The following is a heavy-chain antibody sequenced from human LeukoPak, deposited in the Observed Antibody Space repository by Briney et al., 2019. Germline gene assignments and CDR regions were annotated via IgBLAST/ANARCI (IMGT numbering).Heavy chain of an antibody. D-gene: IGHD1-26*01. CDR2: ISGSGGST. Sequence: GGSLRLSCVASGFTFSSYAMSWVRQAPGKGLEWVSAISGSGGSTYYADSVKGRFTIYRDNSKNTLYLQMNSLRAADTAVYYCATSPIVGATTPDYWGQGTLVTVSS. CDR1: GFTFSSYA. J-gene: IGHJ4*02. CDR3: ATSPIVGATTPDY. V-gene: IGHV3-23*01.